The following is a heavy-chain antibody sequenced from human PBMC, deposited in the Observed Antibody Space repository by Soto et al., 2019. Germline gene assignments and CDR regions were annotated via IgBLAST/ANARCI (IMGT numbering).Heavy chain of an antibody. J-gene: IGHJ4*02. CDR2: ISNDGSNK. Sequence: GGSLRLSCASSVFTFSGYGMHCVRHSPGKGLEWVAVISNDGSNKYYVDSVKGRFTISRDNSKNTLDLQMNSLRAEDTAVYYCAKDRVSENSSRWPQGHWGQGTLVTVSS. CDR1: VFTFSGYG. V-gene: IGHV3-30*18. CDR3: AKDRVSENSSRWPQGH. D-gene: IGHD6-19*01.